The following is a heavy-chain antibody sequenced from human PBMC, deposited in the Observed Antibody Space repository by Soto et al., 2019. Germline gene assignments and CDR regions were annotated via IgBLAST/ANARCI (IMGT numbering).Heavy chain of an antibody. Sequence: GGSLRLSCAASGFTFSSYAMSWVRQAPGKGLEWVSAISGSGGSTYYADSVKGRFTISRDNSKNTLYLQMNSLRAEDTAVYYCAKAPGPSSSWYFYYYYMDVWGKGTTVTVSS. D-gene: IGHD6-13*01. CDR3: AKAPGPSSSWYFYYYYMDV. V-gene: IGHV3-23*01. CDR2: ISGSGGST. J-gene: IGHJ6*03. CDR1: GFTFSSYA.